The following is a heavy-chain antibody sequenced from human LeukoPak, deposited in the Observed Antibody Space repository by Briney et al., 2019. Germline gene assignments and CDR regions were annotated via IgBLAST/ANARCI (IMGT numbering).Heavy chain of an antibody. Sequence: GRSLRLSCAASGFTFSSYSMNWVRQAPGKGLEWVSSISSSSSYIYYADSVKGRFTISRDNAKNSLYLQMNSLRAEDTAVYYCARVLDIVVGEDAFDIWGQGTMVTVSS. CDR2: ISSSSSYI. J-gene: IGHJ3*02. CDR1: GFTFSSYS. V-gene: IGHV3-21*01. CDR3: ARVLDIVVGEDAFDI. D-gene: IGHD2-2*01.